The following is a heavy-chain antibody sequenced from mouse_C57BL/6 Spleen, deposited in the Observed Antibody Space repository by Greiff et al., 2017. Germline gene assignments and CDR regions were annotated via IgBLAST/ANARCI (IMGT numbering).Heavy chain of an antibody. V-gene: IGHV6-3*01. CDR3: TGDTTVVAPFDY. Sequence: EVKLQESGGGLVQPGGSMKLSCVASGFTFSNYWMNWVRQSPEKGLEWVAQIRLKSDNYATHYAESVKGRFTISRDDSKSSVYLQMNNLRAEDTVIYYCTGDTTVVAPFDYWGQGTTLTVSS. CDR2: IRLKSDNYAT. CDR1: GFTFSNYW. J-gene: IGHJ2*01. D-gene: IGHD1-1*01.